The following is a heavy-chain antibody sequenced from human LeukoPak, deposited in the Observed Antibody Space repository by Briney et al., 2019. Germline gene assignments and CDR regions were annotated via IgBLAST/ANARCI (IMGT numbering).Heavy chain of an antibody. CDR3: ARDPPGVGAVQLWFHPRGAFDI. CDR1: GFTFSDYY. D-gene: IGHD5-18*01. V-gene: IGHV3-11*04. CDR2: ISSSGSTI. J-gene: IGHJ3*02. Sequence: GGSLRLSCAASGFTFSDYYMSWIRQAPGKGLEWVSYISSSGSTIYYADSVKGRFTISRDNAKNSLYLQMNSLRAEDTAVYYCARDPPGVGAVQLWFHPRGAFDIWGQGTMVTVSS.